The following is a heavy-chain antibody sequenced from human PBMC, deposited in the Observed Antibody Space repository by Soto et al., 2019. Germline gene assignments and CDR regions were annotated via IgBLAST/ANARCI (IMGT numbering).Heavy chain of an antibody. Sequence: QLHLQQWGPGSLKPSETLSLTCAVSGGSFSGYFWSWFRHSPGKGLEWIGEIDESGKTYYNPTFKIRLTISVDPYKHQFYLRLTSVTAAATDVYYCEGGDCWGQGTQGTVSS. CDR3: EGGDC. CDR2: IDESGKT. CDR1: GGSFSGYF. V-gene: IGHV4-34*01. J-gene: IGHJ4*02.